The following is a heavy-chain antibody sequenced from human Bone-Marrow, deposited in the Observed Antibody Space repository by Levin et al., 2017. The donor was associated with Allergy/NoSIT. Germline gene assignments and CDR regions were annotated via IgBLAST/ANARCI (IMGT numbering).Heavy chain of an antibody. CDR2: INPSRGST. CDR3: ARVGRRDQSLPGGYLDY. Sequence: AASVKVSCKASGYSFSSYFLHWVRQAPGQGLEWMGIINPSRGSTSYSQKFQGRVTVTSDTSTSTAYMELSSLRSDDTAVYYCARVGRRDQSLPGGYLDYWGQGSLVTVSS. J-gene: IGHJ4*02. D-gene: IGHD2-8*02. CDR1: GYSFSSYF. V-gene: IGHV1-46*03.